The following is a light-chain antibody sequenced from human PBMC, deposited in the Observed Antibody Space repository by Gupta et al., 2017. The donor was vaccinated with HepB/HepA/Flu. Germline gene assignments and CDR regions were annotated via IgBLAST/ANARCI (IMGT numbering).Light chain of an antibody. CDR1: QSIRSY. V-gene: IGKV1-39*01. J-gene: IGKJ3*01. CDR2: AAS. CDR3: QHRNSTPFT. Sequence: DIQMTHSPSSLSASVGDRVTITCRASQSIRSYLNWYQQKPGKAPKLLIYAASSLQSGVPSRFSGSGYGTDFTLTISRRQPEDFANYYCQHRNSTPFTFGHGTKVDIK.